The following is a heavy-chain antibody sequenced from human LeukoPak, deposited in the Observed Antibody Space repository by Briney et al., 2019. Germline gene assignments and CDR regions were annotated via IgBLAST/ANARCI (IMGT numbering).Heavy chain of an antibody. V-gene: IGHV3-48*01. CDR3: ARKVTGYSSNNWFDP. CDR1: GFTFSSYS. Sequence: GGSLRLSCAASGFTFSSYSMNWVRQAPGKGLEWVSYISSSSSTIYYADSVKGRFTISRDNAKNSLYLQMNGLRAEDTAVYYCARKVTGYSSNNWFDPWGQGTLVTVSS. J-gene: IGHJ5*02. D-gene: IGHD6-13*01. CDR2: ISSSSSTI.